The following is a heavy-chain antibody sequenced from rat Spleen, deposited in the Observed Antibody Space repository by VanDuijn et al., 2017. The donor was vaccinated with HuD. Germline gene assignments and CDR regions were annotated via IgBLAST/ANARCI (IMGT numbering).Heavy chain of an antibody. Sequence: QVQLKESGPGLMQPSETLSLTCTVSGFSLTSNGVGWVRQPVGKGLVWMGTIWSGGSTNYHSAVQSRLSISRDTSKSQVFLKMNSLQTEDIATYYCARDYYSSYMGVMDAWGQGASVTVSS. CDR2: IWSGGST. D-gene: IGHD1-2*01. CDR1: GFSLTSNG. CDR3: ARDYYSSYMGVMDA. V-gene: IGHV2-72*01. J-gene: IGHJ4*01.